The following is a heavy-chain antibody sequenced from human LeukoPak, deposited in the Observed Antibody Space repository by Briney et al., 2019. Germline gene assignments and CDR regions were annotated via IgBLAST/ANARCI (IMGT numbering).Heavy chain of an antibody. D-gene: IGHD5-24*01. J-gene: IGHJ4*02. CDR1: GFTFSSYA. V-gene: IGHV3-30-3*01. CDR3: ARRGPGRDGYNID. Sequence: GGSLRLSCAASGFTFSSYAMHWVRQAPGKGLEWVAVISYDGSNKYYADSVKGRFTISRDNSKNTLYLQMNSLRAEDTAVYYCARRGPGRDGYNIDWGQGTLVAVSS. CDR2: ISYDGSNK.